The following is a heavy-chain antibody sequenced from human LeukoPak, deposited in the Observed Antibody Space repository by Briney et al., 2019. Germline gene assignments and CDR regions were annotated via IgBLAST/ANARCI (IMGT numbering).Heavy chain of an antibody. CDR3: AKSQNYYDNSGYYYLDY. D-gene: IGHD3-22*01. CDR1: GISFSSFG. V-gene: IGHV3-30*02. Sequence: GGSLRLSCAASGISFSSFGMHWVRQAPGKGLEWVTFIRYDGHNKYYADSVKGRFTISRDNSKNTLYLQMNSLRPEDAAVYYCAKSQNYYDNSGYYYLDYWGQGNLVTVSS. J-gene: IGHJ4*02. CDR2: IRYDGHNK.